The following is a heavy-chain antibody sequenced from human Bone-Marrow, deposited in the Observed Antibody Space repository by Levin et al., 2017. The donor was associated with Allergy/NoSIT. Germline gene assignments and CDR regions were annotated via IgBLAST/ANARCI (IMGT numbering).Heavy chain of an antibody. Sequence: PGGSLRLSCAASNFSFGSFAMHWVRQAPGKGLEWVAGISFDGSDKYYSDSVRGRFTVSRDNSKDSLFLQMTSLSPADTAIYYCARVPKKTRDYAKGPDYWGQGTLVTVSS. V-gene: IGHV3-30*03. CDR3: ARVPKKTRDYAKGPDY. CDR1: NFSFGSFA. D-gene: IGHD4-17*01. J-gene: IGHJ4*02. CDR2: ISFDGSDK.